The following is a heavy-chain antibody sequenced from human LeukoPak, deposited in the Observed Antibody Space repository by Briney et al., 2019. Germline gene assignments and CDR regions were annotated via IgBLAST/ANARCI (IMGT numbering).Heavy chain of an antibody. CDR2: ISGSGGST. V-gene: IGHV3-23*01. D-gene: IGHD6-13*01. CDR1: GFTFSSYS. CDR3: AKRAGDSSSWYYFDY. Sequence: PGGSLRLSCAASGFTFSSYSMNWVRQAPGKGLEWVSAISGSGGSTYYADSVKGRFTISRDNSKNTLYLQMNSLRAEDTAVYYCAKRAGDSSSWYYFDYWGQGTLVTVSS. J-gene: IGHJ4*02.